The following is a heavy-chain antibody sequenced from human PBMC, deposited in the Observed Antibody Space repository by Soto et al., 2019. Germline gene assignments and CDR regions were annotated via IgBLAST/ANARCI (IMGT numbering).Heavy chain of an antibody. J-gene: IGHJ4*02. CDR1: GYTFTSHY. CDR3: GRLAPGTSFIDS. CDR2: VNPSGGGT. Sequence: ASVKVSCKASGYTFTSHYIHWVRQAPGQGLEWMGIVNPSGGGTSYAQKFQGRVTMTRDTSTSTVYMELSSLRSEDTAMYYCGRLAPGTSFIDSWGQGTLVTVSS. V-gene: IGHV1-46*01. D-gene: IGHD1-26*01.